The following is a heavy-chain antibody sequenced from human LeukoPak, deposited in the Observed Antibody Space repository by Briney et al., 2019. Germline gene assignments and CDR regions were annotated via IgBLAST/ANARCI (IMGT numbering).Heavy chain of an antibody. D-gene: IGHD5-12*01. V-gene: IGHV3-30*04. J-gene: IGHJ4*02. CDR3: ARDPGTGRFGYSGYDYGDYFDY. CDR1: GFTFSSYA. CDR2: ISYDGSNK. Sequence: PGRSLRLSCAASGFTFSSYAIHWVRQAPGKGLEWVAVISYDGSNKYYADSVKGRFTISRDNSKNTLYLQMNSLRAEDTAVYYCARDPGTGRFGYSGYDYGDYFDYWGQGTLVIVSS.